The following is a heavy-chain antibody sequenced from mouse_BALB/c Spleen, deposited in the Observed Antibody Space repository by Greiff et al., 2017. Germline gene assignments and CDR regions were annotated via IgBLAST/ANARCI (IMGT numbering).Heavy chain of an antibody. D-gene: IGHD1-1*01. Sequence: EVQVVESGGGLVQPGGSRKLSCAASGFTFSSFGMHWVRQAPEKGLEWVAYISSGSSTIYYADTVKGRFTISRDNPKNTLFLQMTSLRSEDTAMYYCSRSGYYGSSYAMDYWGQGNSVTVSS. J-gene: IGHJ4*01. CDR3: SRSGYYGSSYAMDY. CDR1: GFTFSSFG. CDR2: ISSGSSTI. V-gene: IGHV5-17*02.